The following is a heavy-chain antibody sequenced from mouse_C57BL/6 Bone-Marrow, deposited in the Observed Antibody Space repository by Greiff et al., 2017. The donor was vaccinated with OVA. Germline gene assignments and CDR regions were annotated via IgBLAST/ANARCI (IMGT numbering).Heavy chain of an antibody. J-gene: IGHJ1*03. CDR3: SRLLLRYLWYFAV. Sequence: QVQLQQPGAELVMPGASVKLSCKASGYTFTSYWMHWVKQRPGQGLEWIGEIDPSDSYTNYNQKFKGKSTLTVDKSSSTAYMQLSSLTSVDSAVYYCSRLLLRYLWYFAVWGTGTTVTVSS. D-gene: IGHD1-1*01. CDR1: GYTFTSYW. CDR2: IDPSDSYT. V-gene: IGHV1-69*01.